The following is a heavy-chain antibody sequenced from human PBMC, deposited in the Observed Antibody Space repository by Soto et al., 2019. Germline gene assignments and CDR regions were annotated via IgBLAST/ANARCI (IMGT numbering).Heavy chain of an antibody. D-gene: IGHD3-10*01. CDR3: AKAKLTRGVSPHWFDP. Sequence: GGSLRLSCAASGFTFSSYAMSWVRQAPGKGLEWVSAISGSGGSTYYADSVKGRFTISRDNSKNTLYLQMNSLRAEDTAVYYCAKAKLTRGVSPHWFDPWGQGTLVTVSS. CDR2: ISGSGGST. CDR1: GFTFSSYA. J-gene: IGHJ5*02. V-gene: IGHV3-23*01.